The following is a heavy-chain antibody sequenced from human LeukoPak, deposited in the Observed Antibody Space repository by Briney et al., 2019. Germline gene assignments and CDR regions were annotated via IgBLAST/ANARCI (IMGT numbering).Heavy chain of an antibody. CDR1: GFTFSSYG. J-gene: IGHJ4*02. D-gene: IGHD2-8*02. CDR3: AAGVVSSYYFDY. CDR2: IRYDGSNK. Sequence: GGSLRLSCAASGFTFSSYGMHWVRQAPGKGLEWVAFIRYDGSNKYYADSVKGRLTISRDNSKNTLYLQMNSLRAEDTAVYYCAAGVVSSYYFDYWGQGTLVTVSS. V-gene: IGHV3-30*02.